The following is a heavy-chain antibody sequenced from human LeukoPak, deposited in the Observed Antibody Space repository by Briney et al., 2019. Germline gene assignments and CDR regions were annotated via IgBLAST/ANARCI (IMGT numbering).Heavy chain of an antibody. CDR2: ISSSSSYI. J-gene: IGHJ4*02. D-gene: IGHD4-11*01. Sequence: GGSLRLSCAASRFTFSSYSMNWVRQAPGKGLEGVSSISSSSSYIYYAHSVKGRFTIPRDNAQNSLYVQMNSVRGEDSAVYYCARDGYSNSPSDYWGQGNLVTVSS. V-gene: IGHV3-21*01. CDR3: ARDGYSNSPSDY. CDR1: RFTFSSYS.